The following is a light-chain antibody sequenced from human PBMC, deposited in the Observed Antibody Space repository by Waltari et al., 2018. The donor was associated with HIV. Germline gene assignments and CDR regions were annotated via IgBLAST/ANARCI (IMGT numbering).Light chain of an antibody. CDR2: EVT. CDR1: SSDIGAYDS. Sequence: SALTQPPSVSGSLGQSVTIFCTGSSSDIGAYDSVSWFHQHPRSAPKLLLYEVTRRPSTVSDCFSGSRSGSTAFLTVAGLQPDDEATYFCSSYGDSLRVLFGGGTNVTVL. V-gene: IGLV2-8*01. J-gene: IGLJ3*02. CDR3: SSYGDSLRVL.